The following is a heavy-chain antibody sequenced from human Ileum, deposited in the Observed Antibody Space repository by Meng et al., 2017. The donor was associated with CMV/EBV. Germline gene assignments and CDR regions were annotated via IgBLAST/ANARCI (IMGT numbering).Heavy chain of an antibody. D-gene: IGHD3-16*01. V-gene: IGHV3-74*01. J-gene: IGHJ4*02. CDR1: GFTFSSYA. Sequence: GESLKISCAASGFTFSSYAMSWVRQVPGKGPVWVSRVIPDGSSTGYADAVKGRFTISRDNAKNTLYLQMNSLRVEDTAVYYCVSYNWGLPFDRWGQGTLVTVSS. CDR3: VSYNWGLPFDR. CDR2: VIPDGSST.